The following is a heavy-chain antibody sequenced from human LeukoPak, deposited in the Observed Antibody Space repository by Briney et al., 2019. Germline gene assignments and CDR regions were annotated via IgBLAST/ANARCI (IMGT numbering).Heavy chain of an antibody. J-gene: IGHJ1*01. Sequence: GGSLRLSCAASGFTFSSYGMSWVRQAPGKGLGWVSAISGSGGSTYYADSVKGRFTISRDNSKNTLYLQMNSLRADDTAVYYCARERYYYDSSGYYSRIGGVFQHWGQGTLVTVSS. CDR3: ARERYYYDSSGYYSRIGGVFQH. D-gene: IGHD3-22*01. V-gene: IGHV3-23*01. CDR2: ISGSGGST. CDR1: GFTFSSYG.